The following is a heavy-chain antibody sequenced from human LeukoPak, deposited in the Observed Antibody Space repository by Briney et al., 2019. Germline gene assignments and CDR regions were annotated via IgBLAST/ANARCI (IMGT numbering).Heavy chain of an antibody. CDR2: INPNSGGT. Sequence: ASVKVSCKASGYTFSSYYIHWVRQAPGQGLEWMGRINPNSGGTNYAQKFQGRVTMTRDTSISTAYMELSRLRSDDTAVYYCARDPGDYDILTGYFPLYYFDYWGQGTLVTVSS. J-gene: IGHJ4*02. V-gene: IGHV1-2*06. D-gene: IGHD3-9*01. CDR3: ARDPGDYDILTGYFPLYYFDY. CDR1: GYTFSSYY.